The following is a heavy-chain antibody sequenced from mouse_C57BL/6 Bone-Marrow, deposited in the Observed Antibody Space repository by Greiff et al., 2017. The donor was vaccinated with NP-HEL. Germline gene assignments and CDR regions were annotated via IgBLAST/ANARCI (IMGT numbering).Heavy chain of an antibody. Sequence: DVKLVESVAELVRPGASVKLSCTASGFNIKNTYMHWVKQRPEQGLEWIGRIDPANGNTKYAPKFQGKATITADTSSNTAYLQLSSLTSEDTAIYYCALDYYGSPAWFAYWGQGTLVTVSA. CDR1: GFNIKNTY. CDR2: IDPANGNT. V-gene: IGHV14-3*01. CDR3: ALDYYGSPAWFAY. J-gene: IGHJ3*01. D-gene: IGHD1-1*01.